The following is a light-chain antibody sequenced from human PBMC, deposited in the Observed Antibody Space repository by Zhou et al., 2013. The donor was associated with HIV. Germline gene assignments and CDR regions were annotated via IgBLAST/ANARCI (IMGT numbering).Light chain of an antibody. CDR3: QQYSSFELS. CDR1: QSISSW. Sequence: DIQMTQSPSTLSASVGDRVTIACRASQSISSWLAWYQQKPGKAPKLLIYKASTLQSGVPSRFSGSGSGTEFTLXIAGLQLDDLATYYCQQYSSFELSFGGGTKVDIK. J-gene: IGKJ4*01. V-gene: IGKV1-5*03. CDR2: KAS.